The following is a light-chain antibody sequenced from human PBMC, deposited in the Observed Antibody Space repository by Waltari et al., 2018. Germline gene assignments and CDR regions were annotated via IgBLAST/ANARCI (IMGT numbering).Light chain of an antibody. J-gene: IGKJ4*01. CDR1: QSVSSN. CDR3: QQYNNWPPLT. CDR2: GAS. Sequence: EIVMTQSPATLSVSPGDRATLSCRASQSVSSNLAWYQQKPGQAPRLLIYGASTRATRIPARFSGSGSGTEFTLTISSLQSEDFAVYYCQQYNNWPPLTFGGGTKVEIK. V-gene: IGKV3D-15*01.